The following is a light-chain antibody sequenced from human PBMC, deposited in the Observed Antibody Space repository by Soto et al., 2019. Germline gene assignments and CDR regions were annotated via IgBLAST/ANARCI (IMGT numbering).Light chain of an antibody. Sequence: QSALTQPASVSGSLGQSITISCTGTNNDVGGDNHVSWYQQHPDKAPKLIIYDVSNRPSGVSNRFSGSKSGNTASLTISGLQTEDEAHYYCSSYTSSTSLFGGGTKVTVL. CDR3: SSYTSSTSL. CDR1: NNDVGGDNH. J-gene: IGLJ2*01. V-gene: IGLV2-14*03. CDR2: DVS.